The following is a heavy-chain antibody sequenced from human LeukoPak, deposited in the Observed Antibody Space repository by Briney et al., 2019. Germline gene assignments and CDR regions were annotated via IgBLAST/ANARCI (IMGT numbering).Heavy chain of an antibody. V-gene: IGHV3-30*18. D-gene: IGHD3-10*01. CDR3: AKDRHDYGSGSYYRGDDY. CDR1: GFTLSSYG. J-gene: IGHJ4*02. Sequence: GRSLRLSCAASGFTLSSYGIHWVRQAPGKGLEWVALISYDGSNKYYVDSVKGRFTISRDNSKNMLYLQMNSLRDEDTAVYYCAKDRHDYGSGSYYRGDDYWGQGTLATVSS. CDR2: ISYDGSNK.